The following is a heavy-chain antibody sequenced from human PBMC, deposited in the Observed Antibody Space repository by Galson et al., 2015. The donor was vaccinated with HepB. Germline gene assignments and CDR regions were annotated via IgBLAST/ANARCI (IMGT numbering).Heavy chain of an antibody. V-gene: IGHV3-30*04. CDR2: ISYDGSNK. CDR3: ARGAFSAVLNYYNYGMDV. Sequence: SLRLSCAASGFSFSSYAMHWVRQAPGKGLEWVAIISYDGSNKYYADSVKGRFTISRDNSKNALYLQMNSLRAEDTAVYYCARGAFSAVLNYYNYGMDVWGQGTTVTVSS. CDR1: GFSFSSYA. J-gene: IGHJ6*02.